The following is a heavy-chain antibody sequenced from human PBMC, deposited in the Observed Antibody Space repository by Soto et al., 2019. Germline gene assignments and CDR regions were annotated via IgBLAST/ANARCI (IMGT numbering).Heavy chain of an antibody. D-gene: IGHD3-22*01. CDR3: ARATSYYYDSSGRPPWYFDY. CDR2: ISAYNGTA. V-gene: IGHV1-18*04. Sequence: ASVKVSCKASGYTFTSYGISWVRQAPGQGLEWMGWISAYNGTANYAQKFQGRVTITADESTSTAYMELSSLRSEDTAVYYCARATSYYYDSSGRPPWYFDYWGQGTLVTVSS. J-gene: IGHJ4*02. CDR1: GYTFTSYG.